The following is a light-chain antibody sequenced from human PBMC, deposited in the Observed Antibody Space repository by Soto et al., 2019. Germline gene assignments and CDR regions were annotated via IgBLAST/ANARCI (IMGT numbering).Light chain of an antibody. CDR1: QGISSW. V-gene: IGKV1-12*01. CDR3: QQANSFPVT. Sequence: DIPMTQSPSSVSASVGDRVNITCRASQGISSWLAWYQKKPGKDPKILIYAASSLQSGVPSRFSGSGSGTDFNLTISRLQTEDFATYYCQQANSFPVTFGQGTRVEIK. CDR2: AAS. J-gene: IGKJ5*01.